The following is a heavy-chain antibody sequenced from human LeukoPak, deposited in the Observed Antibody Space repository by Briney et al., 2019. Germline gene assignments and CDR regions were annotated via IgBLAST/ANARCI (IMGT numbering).Heavy chain of an antibody. J-gene: IGHJ4*02. D-gene: IGHD3-10*01. CDR1: GGSISNYY. CDR2: IYYSGST. CDR3: ARSHGSGSYYNLNDY. Sequence: SETPSLTCTVSGGSISNYYWSWIRQPPGKGLEWIGYIYYSGSTNYNPSLRSRVTISVDTSKNQFSLKLSSVTAADTAVYYCARSHGSGSYYNLNDYWGQGTLVTVSS. V-gene: IGHV4-59*01.